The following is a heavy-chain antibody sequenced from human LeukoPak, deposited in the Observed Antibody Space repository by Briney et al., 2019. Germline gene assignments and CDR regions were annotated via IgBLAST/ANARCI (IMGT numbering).Heavy chain of an antibody. CDR1: GYTFTSYG. CDR2: ISAYNGNT. J-gene: IGHJ3*02. CDR3: ARDSNRQQLEIGFGYAFDI. V-gene: IGHV1-18*01. Sequence: ASVKVSCKASGYTFTSYGISWVRQAPGQGLEWMGWISAYNGNTNYAQKLQGRVTMTTDTSTSTAYMELRSLRSDDTAVYYCARDSNRQQLEIGFGYAFDIWGQGTMVTVSS. D-gene: IGHD1-1*01.